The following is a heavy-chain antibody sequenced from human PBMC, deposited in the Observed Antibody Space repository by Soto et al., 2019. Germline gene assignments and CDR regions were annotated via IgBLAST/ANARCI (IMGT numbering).Heavy chain of an antibody. CDR3: ARGYYGSGGYSYMDV. CDR2: INPNSGGT. J-gene: IGHJ6*03. CDR1: GYTFTGYY. Sequence: ASVKVSCKASGYTFTGYYMHWVRQAPGQGLEWMGWINPNSGGTNYAQKFQGWVTMTRDTSISTAYMELSRLRSDDTAVYYCARGYYGSGGYSYMDVWAKGTTVTVSS. D-gene: IGHD3-10*01. V-gene: IGHV1-2*04.